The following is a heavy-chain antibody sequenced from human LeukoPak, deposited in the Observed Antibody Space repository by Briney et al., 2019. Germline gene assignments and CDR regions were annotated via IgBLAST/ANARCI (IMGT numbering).Heavy chain of an antibody. V-gene: IGHV3-21*05. CDR2: ISSSSSYT. D-gene: IGHD3-10*01. J-gene: IGHJ4*02. CDR1: GFTFSSYS. CDR3: ARDATMVRGVDY. Sequence: GGSLRLSCAASGFTFSSYSMNWVRQAPGKGLEWVSYISSSSSYTNYADSVKGRFTISRDNAKNSLYLQMNSLRAEDTAVYYCARDATMVRGVDYWGQGTLVTVSS.